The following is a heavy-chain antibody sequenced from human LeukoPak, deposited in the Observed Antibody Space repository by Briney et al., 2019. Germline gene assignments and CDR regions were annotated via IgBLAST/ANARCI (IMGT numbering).Heavy chain of an antibody. CDR1: GGSIKSYS. Sequence: PSETLSLTCSVSGGSIKSYSWSWIRQPPGKGLEWIGYIYTSGSSNYSPSLKSRVTISVGTSMNQVSLILSSVTAADTAVYYCARQIKRDYYYSLDVWGKGTTVTVSS. CDR3: ARQIKRDYYYSLDV. CDR2: IYTSGSS. V-gene: IGHV4-4*09. J-gene: IGHJ6*03.